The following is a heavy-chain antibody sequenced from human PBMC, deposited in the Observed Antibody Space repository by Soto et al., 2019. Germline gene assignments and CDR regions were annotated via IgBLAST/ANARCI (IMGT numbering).Heavy chain of an antibody. V-gene: IGHV3-23*01. CDR1: GFPFSSYA. CDR3: AKDPPHDYGDSLISSEYFQH. CDR2: ISVSGAST. J-gene: IGHJ1*01. Sequence: AGGSLRLSCAASGFPFSSYAMSWVRQAPGKGLEWVSAISVSGASTYYADSVKGRFTISRDNSKNTLYLQMNSLRAEDTAVYYCAKDPPHDYGDSLISSEYFQHWGQGTLVTVSS. D-gene: IGHD4-17*01.